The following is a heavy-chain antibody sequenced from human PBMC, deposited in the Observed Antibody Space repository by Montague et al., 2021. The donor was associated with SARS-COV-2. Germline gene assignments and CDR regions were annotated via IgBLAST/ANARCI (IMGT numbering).Heavy chain of an antibody. CDR2: IYYSGST. J-gene: IGHJ4*02. V-gene: IGHV4-59*01. CDR1: GGSISSYY. Sequence: SETLSLTCTVSGGSISSYYWSWIRQPPGKGLEWIGYIYYSGSTNYNPSLKSRVTISVDTSKNQFSLKLSSVTAADTAVYYCERVFPRGCQFDPSFDYWGQGTLVTVSS. CDR3: ERVFPRGCQFDPSFDY. D-gene: IGHD2-8*01.